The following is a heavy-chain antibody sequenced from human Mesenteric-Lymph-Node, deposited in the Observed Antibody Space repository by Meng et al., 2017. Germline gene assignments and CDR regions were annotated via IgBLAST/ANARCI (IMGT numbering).Heavy chain of an antibody. CDR3: ARIAVAGTFDY. Sequence: QLQLQESGPGPVKPSESRSLTCTVSGGSISSSSYDWGWIRQPPGKGLEWIGSIYYSGSTYYNPSLKSRVTISVDTSKNQFSLKLSSVTAADTAVYYCARIAVAGTFDYWGQGTLVTVSS. J-gene: IGHJ4*02. V-gene: IGHV4-39*01. D-gene: IGHD6-19*01. CDR2: IYYSGST. CDR1: GGSISSSSYD.